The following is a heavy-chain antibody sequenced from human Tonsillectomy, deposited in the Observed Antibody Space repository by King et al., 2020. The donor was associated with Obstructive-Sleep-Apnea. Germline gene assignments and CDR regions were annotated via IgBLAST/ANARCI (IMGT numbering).Heavy chain of an antibody. D-gene: IGHD6-19*01. Sequence: QLQESGPGLVKSSETLSLTCTVSGGSISSSSYYWGWVRQPPGKGLEWIGSIDYIGITHYNPSLKSRVTLSVDTSKNQFSLKVNSVTAADTAVYYCARDGYSSGWYASYWGQGTLVTVSS. J-gene: IGHJ4*02. CDR1: GGSISSSSYY. CDR2: IDYIGIT. CDR3: ARDGYSSGWYASY. V-gene: IGHV4-39*07.